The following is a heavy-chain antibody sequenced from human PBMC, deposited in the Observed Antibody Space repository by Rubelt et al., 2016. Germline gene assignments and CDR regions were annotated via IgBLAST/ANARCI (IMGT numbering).Heavy chain of an antibody. V-gene: IGHV4-39*01. Sequence: GSTYYNPSLKSRVTISVDTSKNQFSLKLSSVTAADTAVYYCARGAYYYDRRWFDPWGQGTLVTVSS. D-gene: IGHD3-22*01. J-gene: IGHJ5*02. CDR3: ARGAYYYDRRWFDP. CDR2: GST.